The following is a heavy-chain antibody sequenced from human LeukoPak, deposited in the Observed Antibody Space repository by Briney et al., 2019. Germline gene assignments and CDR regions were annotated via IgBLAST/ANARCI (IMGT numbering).Heavy chain of an antibody. V-gene: IGHV1-46*01. CDR3: ARDNSVGDYAWWFDP. CDR1: GYTFTSYY. Sequence: ASVKVSCKASGYTFTSYYMHWVRQAPGQGLEWMGIINPSGGSTSYAQKFQGRVTMTRDTSTSTVYMELSSLRSEDTAVYYCARDNSVGDYAWWFDPWGQGTLVTVSS. D-gene: IGHD1-26*01. J-gene: IGHJ5*02. CDR2: INPSGGST.